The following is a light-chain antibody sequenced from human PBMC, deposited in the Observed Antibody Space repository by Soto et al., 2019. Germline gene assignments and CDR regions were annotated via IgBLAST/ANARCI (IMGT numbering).Light chain of an antibody. V-gene: IGLV2-8*01. CDR2: EVS. Sequence: QSVPTQPPSASGSPGQSATISCTGTSSDVGGYNYVSWYQQYPGKAPKLMIYEVSKRPSGVPDRLSGSKSGNTASLTVSGLQPEDEADYYCSSYAGSSTWVFGGGTKLTVL. CDR3: SSYAGSSTWV. J-gene: IGLJ2*01. CDR1: SSDVGGYNY.